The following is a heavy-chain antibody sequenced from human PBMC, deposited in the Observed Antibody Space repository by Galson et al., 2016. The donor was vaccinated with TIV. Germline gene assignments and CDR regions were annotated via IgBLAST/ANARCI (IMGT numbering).Heavy chain of an antibody. Sequence: SLRLSCAASGLSVSINYMTWVRQAPGKGLEWVSLISDAGTAYYADSVRGRFTISRDTSENTLYLQMNSLRVEDTAVYYCARDRVVDATYYYYDYGMDVWGQGTAVAVSS. V-gene: IGHV3-66*02. CDR1: GLSVSINY. D-gene: IGHD2-15*01. CDR3: ARDRVVDATYYYYDYGMDV. CDR2: ISDAGTA. J-gene: IGHJ6*02.